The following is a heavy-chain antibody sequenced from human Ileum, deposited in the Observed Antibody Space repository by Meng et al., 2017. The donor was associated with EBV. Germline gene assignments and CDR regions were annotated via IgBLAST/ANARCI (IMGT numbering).Heavy chain of an antibody. CDR1: GGSFSGYY. Sequence: HVQLPQWGAVLLNPPETLALTCAVYGGSFSGYYWTWIRQPPGKGLEWIGEINHSGNTNYNPSLKSRVTISVDKNQFSLKLSSVTAADTAVYYCARGFYTYGSSCFDYWGQGTLVTVSS. V-gene: IGHV4-34*01. CDR3: ARGFYTYGSSCFDY. J-gene: IGHJ4*02. D-gene: IGHD6-13*01. CDR2: INHSGNT.